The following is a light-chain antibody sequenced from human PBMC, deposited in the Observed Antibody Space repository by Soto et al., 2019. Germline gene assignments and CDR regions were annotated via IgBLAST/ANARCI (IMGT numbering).Light chain of an antibody. Sequence: DIQMTQSPSTLSGSVGDRVTITCRASQTISSWLAWYQQKQGKAPKLLIYKASTLKSGVPSRFSGSGSGKEFTLTIRSLQPDDFATYYCQHYNSYSEAFGQGTKVELK. CDR1: QTISSW. V-gene: IGKV1-5*03. CDR2: KAS. CDR3: QHYNSYSEA. J-gene: IGKJ1*01.